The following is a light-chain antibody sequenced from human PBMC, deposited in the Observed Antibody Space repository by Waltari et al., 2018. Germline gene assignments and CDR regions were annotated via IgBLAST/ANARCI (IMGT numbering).Light chain of an antibody. CDR2: AAS. CDR1: QGMSNS. V-gene: IGKV1-NL1*01. J-gene: IGKJ4*01. Sequence: DIQMTKSPSSLSAFVGDRVNITCRASQGMSNSLAWYQQKPGKAPKLLLYAASRLESGVPSRFSGSGSGTDYTLTISSLQPADFATYYCQQYYSTPLTFGGGTKVDIK. CDR3: QQYYSTPLT.